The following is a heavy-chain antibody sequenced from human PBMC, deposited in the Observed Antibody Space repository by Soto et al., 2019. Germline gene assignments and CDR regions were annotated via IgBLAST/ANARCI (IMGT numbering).Heavy chain of an antibody. V-gene: IGHV4-59*01. J-gene: IGHJ4*02. CDR3: ARFLYGDTLDY. CDR1: GGSISSYY. D-gene: IGHD4-17*01. CDR2: IYYSGST. Sequence: SETLSLTCTVSGGSISSYYWSWIRQPPGKGLEWIGYIYYSGSTNYNPSLKSRVTISVDTSKNQFSLKLSSVTAADTAVYYCARFLYGDTLDYWGQGTLVTVSS.